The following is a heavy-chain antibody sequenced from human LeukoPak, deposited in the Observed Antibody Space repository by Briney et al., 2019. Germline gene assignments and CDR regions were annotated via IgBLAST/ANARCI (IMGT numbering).Heavy chain of an antibody. V-gene: IGHV3-53*01. CDR1: GFSVSSNY. J-gene: IGHJ4*02. CDR2: IYGGGNT. CDR3: ARGRWSSSGYQDY. Sequence: GGSLRLSCAASGFSVSSNYMTWVRQAPGKGLECVSVIYGGGNTYYADSVGGRFTISRDNSKDTLYLQMNSLRVEDTAMYYCARGRWSSSGYQDYWGRGTLVTVSS. D-gene: IGHD3-22*01.